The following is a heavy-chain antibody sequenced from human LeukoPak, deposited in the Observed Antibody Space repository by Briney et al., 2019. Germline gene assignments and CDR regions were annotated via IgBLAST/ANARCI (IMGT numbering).Heavy chain of an antibody. CDR2: ISYEGSNK. V-gene: IGHV3-30*04. D-gene: IGHD2-15*01. Sequence: GGSLRLSCAASGFTFSSYAMHWVRQAPGKGLEWVAVISYEGSNKYYADSVKGRFTISRDNSKNTLYLQMNSLRAEDTAVYYCVGYCSGGSCSNWGEGTLVTVSS. CDR3: VGYCSGGSCSN. CDR1: GFTFSSYA. J-gene: IGHJ4*02.